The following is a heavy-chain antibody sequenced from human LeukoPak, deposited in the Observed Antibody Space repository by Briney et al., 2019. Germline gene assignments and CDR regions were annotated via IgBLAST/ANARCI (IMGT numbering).Heavy chain of an antibody. V-gene: IGHV1-69*13. CDR1: GGTFSSYA. J-gene: IGHJ4*02. D-gene: IGHD5-12*01. Sequence: GAPVKVSCKASGGTFSSYAISWVRQAPGQGLEWMGGIIPIFGTANYAQKFQGRVTITADESTSTAYMELSSLRSEDTAVYYCAKIPHGIYGGYGYWGQGTLVTVSS. CDR2: IIPIFGTA. CDR3: AKIPHGIYGGYGY.